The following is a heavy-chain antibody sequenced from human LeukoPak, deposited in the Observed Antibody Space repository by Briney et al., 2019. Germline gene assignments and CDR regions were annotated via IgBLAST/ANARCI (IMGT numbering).Heavy chain of an antibody. J-gene: IGHJ3*02. CDR2: IYHSGST. CDR3: ARGYDSSGYYGIFAFDI. Sequence: SGTLSLTCTVSVGSISTSNWWSWVRQPPEKGLEWIGEIYHSGSTNYNPSLKSRVTISVDTSKNQFSLKLSSVTAADTAVYYCARGYDSSGYYGIFAFDIWGQGTMVTVSS. CDR1: VGSISTSNW. D-gene: IGHD3-22*01. V-gene: IGHV4-4*02.